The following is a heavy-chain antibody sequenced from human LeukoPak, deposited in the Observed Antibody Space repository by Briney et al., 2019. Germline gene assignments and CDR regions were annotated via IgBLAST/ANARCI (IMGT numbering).Heavy chain of an antibody. D-gene: IGHD5-18*01. CDR1: GFTFSRYA. V-gene: IGHV3-30-3*01. J-gene: IGHJ4*02. CDR3: ARDLLGYSYDAYYFDF. Sequence: GGSLRLSCAASGFTFSRYAMHWVRQAPGKGLEWVAVISYDGSNEYYADSVKGRFTISRDNSKNTLYLQMNSLRAEDTAVYYCARDLLGYSYDAYYFDFWGQGTLVTVSS. CDR2: ISYDGSNE.